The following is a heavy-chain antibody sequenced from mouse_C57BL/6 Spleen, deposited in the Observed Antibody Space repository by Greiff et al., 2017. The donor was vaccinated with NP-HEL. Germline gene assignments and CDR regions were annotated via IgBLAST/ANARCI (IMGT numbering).Heavy chain of an antibody. V-gene: IGHV1-55*01. CDR1: GYTFPSYW. J-gene: IGHJ3*01. D-gene: IGHD3-2*02. CDR3: AGTAQATPAWFAY. Sequence: QVQLQQPGAELVKPGASVKMSCKASGYTFPSYWITWVKQRPGQGLEWIGDIYPGSGSTNYNEKFKSKATLTVDTSSSTAYMQLSSLTSEDSAVYYCAGTAQATPAWFAYWGQGTLVTVSA. CDR2: IYPGSGST.